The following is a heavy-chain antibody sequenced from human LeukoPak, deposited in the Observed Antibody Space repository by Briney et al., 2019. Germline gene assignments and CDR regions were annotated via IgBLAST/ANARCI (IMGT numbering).Heavy chain of an antibody. J-gene: IGHJ4*02. V-gene: IGHV4-38-2*02. D-gene: IGHD3-16*02. CDR1: GYSISSGYY. Sequence: SETLSLTCTVSGYSISSGYYWGWIRQPPGKGLEWIGSIYHSGSTYYNPSLKSRVTISVDTSKNQFSLKLSSVTAADTAVYYCARALYPTRYRLDYFDYWGQGTLVTVSS. CDR3: ARALYPTRYRLDYFDY. CDR2: IYHSGST.